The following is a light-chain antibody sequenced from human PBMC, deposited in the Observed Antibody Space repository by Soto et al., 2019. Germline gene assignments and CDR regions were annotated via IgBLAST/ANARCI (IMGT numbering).Light chain of an antibody. CDR2: DVS. Sequence: QSVLTQPASVSGSPGQSITISCTGTSSDAGGYNYVSWYQQHPGKAPKLMIYDVSNRPSGVSNRFSGSKSGNTASLTISGLQAEDEADYYSSSYTSSSTPYVFGTGTKLTVL. V-gene: IGLV2-14*01. J-gene: IGLJ1*01. CDR3: SSYTSSSTPYV. CDR1: SSDAGGYNY.